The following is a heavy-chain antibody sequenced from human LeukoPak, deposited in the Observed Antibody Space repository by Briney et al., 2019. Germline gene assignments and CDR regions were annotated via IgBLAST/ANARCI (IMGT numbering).Heavy chain of an antibody. CDR3: ARWYCVSNTCYHMDV. D-gene: IGHD2-2*01. CDR2: IYYTGST. J-gene: IGHJ6*03. V-gene: IGHV4-59*02. CDR1: GGSVNSYY. Sequence: SETLSLTCSVSGGSVNSYYWSWIRQPPGEGLEWIGYIYYTGSTNYNPSLKSRDTMSVDTSKNQLSLKVSSVTAADTAVYYCARWYCVSNTCYHMDVWGKGTTVTVSS.